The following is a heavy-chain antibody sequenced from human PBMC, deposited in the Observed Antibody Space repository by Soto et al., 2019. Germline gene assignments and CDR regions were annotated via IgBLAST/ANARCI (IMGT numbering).Heavy chain of an antibody. CDR1: GFTVSSNC. V-gene: IGHV3-66*01. J-gene: IGHJ6*02. Sequence: EVQLVESGGGLVQPGGSLRLSCAASGFTVSSNCMSWVRQAPGKGLEWVSVIYSGGSTYYADSVKGRFTISRDNSKNTLYLQMNSLRAEDTAVYYCARGVIHLDGMDVWGQGTTVTVSS. CDR2: IYSGGST. CDR3: ARGVIHLDGMDV. D-gene: IGHD3-10*01.